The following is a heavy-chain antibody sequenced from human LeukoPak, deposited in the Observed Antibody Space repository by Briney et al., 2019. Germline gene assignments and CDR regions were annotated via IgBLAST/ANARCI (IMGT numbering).Heavy chain of an antibody. Sequence: SGPTLVNPTQTLTLTCTFSGFPLTTSGVGVGWIRQPPGKALEWLALIYWDDDKRYSPSLKSRVTITKDTSKNQVVLTMTNMDPVDTATYYCSRTRRGQIGWTNDYWGQGTLVTVSS. V-gene: IGHV2-5*02. CDR2: IYWDDDK. J-gene: IGHJ4*02. CDR1: GFPLTTSGVG. D-gene: IGHD6-19*01. CDR3: SRTRRGQIGWTNDY.